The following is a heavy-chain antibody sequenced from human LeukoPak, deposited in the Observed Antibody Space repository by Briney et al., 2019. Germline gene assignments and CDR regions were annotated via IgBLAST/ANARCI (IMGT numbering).Heavy chain of an antibody. CDR3: ARDGEREVGATTYYYYGMDV. D-gene: IGHD1-26*01. CDR1: GFTFSSYA. J-gene: IGHJ6*02. V-gene: IGHV3-23*01. Sequence: GGSLRLSCAASGFTFSSYAMSWVRQAPGKGLEWVSAISGSGGSTYYADSVKGRFTISRDNSKNTLYLQMNSLRAEDTAVYYCARDGEREVGATTYYYYGMDVWGQGTTVTVSS. CDR2: ISGSGGST.